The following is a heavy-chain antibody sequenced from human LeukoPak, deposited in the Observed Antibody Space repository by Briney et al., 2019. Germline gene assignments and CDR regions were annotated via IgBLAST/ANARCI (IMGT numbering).Heavy chain of an antibody. CDR2: ISYDGSNE. Sequence: GGSLTLSCSASGFAFSSDAMHWVRQAPGRGLEWLAVISYDGSNEDHAESVRGRFTISRNSLRPEDTAVYYCARDLVYSSGWYAGELDHWGLGTLVIVSS. D-gene: IGHD6-19*01. CDR1: GFAFSSDA. CDR3: ARDLVYSSGWYAGELDH. V-gene: IGHV3-30*04. J-gene: IGHJ4*02.